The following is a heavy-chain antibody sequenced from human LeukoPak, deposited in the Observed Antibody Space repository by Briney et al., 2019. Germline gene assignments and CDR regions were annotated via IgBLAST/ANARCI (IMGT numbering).Heavy chain of an antibody. CDR2: ITNNNGKT. CDR3: AKDHPSGGWPTFEH. D-gene: IGHD2-15*01. Sequence: PGGSLRLSCVASGFAVGRFAMSWVRQVPGQGLEWLSSITNNNGKTYYADSVKGRFIISRDESENTVFLQMNSLRAEDSAVYYCAKDHPSGGWPTFEHWGQGSLVTVSS. CDR1: GFAVGRFA. V-gene: IGHV3-23*01. J-gene: IGHJ4*02.